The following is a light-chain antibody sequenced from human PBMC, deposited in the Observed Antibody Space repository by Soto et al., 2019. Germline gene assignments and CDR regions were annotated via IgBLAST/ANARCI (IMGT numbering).Light chain of an antibody. V-gene: IGKV3-11*01. J-gene: IGKJ4*01. CDR2: DAS. CDR1: QSVSTY. Sequence: EIVLTQSPATLSLSPGERATLSCRASQSVSTYLAWYQQKPGRAPRLLIYDASTRATDIPARFSGSGSGTDFTLTISNLEPEDFAVYYCQQRSIWLTFGGGTKVDIK. CDR3: QQRSIWLT.